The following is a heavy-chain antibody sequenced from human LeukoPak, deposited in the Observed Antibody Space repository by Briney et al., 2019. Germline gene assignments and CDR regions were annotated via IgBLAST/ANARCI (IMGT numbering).Heavy chain of an antibody. J-gene: IGHJ4*02. CDR1: GFTFTNYW. Sequence: GGSLRLSCAASGFTFTNYWMHWVRQAPGKGLVWVSLIDSDETSTTYADSVKGRFTISRDNAKNTLYLQMNSLRADDTAVYYCARDGGYYTNGVCFFDYWGQGTLVTVSS. CDR3: ARDGGYYTNGVCFFDY. V-gene: IGHV3-74*01. CDR2: IDSDETST. D-gene: IGHD2-8*01.